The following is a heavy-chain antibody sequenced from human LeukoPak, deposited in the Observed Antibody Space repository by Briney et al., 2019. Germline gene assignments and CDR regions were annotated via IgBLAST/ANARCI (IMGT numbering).Heavy chain of an antibody. CDR1: GGSISSYY. D-gene: IGHD2-21*02. CDR2: LYYSGNT. J-gene: IGHJ4*02. Sequence: SETLSLTCTVSGGSISSYYWHWIRQPPGKGLEWIGYLYYSGNTYYNPSLKSRVTMSVDTSKNQFSLKLSSVTAADTAVYFCARAAYCGGDCYYYFTTGAREPWSLSPQ. CDR3: ARAAYCGGDCYYYFTT. V-gene: IGHV4-59*01.